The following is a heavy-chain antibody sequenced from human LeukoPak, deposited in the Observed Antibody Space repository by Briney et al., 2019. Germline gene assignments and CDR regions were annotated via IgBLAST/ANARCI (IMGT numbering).Heavy chain of an antibody. J-gene: IGHJ3*02. CDR2: INPNSGGT. CDR3: AREMTRSGAFDI. D-gene: IGHD3-10*01. V-gene: IGHV1-2*02. Sequence: ASVKVPCKASGYTFTGNHIHWVRQAPGQGLEWMGWINPNSGGTKYAQKFQGRVTMTRDKSIITAYMELSRLRSDDTAVYYCAREMTRSGAFDIWGQGTLVTVS. CDR1: GYTFTGNH.